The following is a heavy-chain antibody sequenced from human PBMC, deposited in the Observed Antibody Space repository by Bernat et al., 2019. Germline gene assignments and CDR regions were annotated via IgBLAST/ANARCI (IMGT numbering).Heavy chain of an antibody. J-gene: IGHJ5*02. V-gene: IGHV4-34*01. D-gene: IGHD3-10*01. CDR3: VRATRVLLSARFDP. CDR2: INHSGST. Sequence: QVQLQQWGAGLLKPSETLSLTCAVYGGSFSGYYWSWIRQPPGKGLEWIGEINHSGSTNYNPSLKSRVTISVDTSKNQFSLKLSSVTAADTAVYYCVRATRVLLSARFDPWGQGTLVTVSS. CDR1: GGSFSGYY.